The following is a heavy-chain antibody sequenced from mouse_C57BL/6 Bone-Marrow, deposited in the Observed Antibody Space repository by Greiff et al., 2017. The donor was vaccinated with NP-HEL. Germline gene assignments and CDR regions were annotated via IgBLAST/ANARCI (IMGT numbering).Heavy chain of an antibody. CDR3: AELGNYFDY. CDR2: IRSKSNNYAT. V-gene: IGHV10-1*01. CDR1: GFSFNTYA. J-gene: IGHJ2*01. Sequence: EAGGGLVQPKGSLKLSCAASGFSFNTYAMNWVRQAPGKGLEWVARIRSKSNNYATYYADSVKDRFTISRDDSESMLYLQMNNLKTEDTAMYYCAELGNYFDYWGQGTTLTVSS. D-gene: IGHD4-1*01.